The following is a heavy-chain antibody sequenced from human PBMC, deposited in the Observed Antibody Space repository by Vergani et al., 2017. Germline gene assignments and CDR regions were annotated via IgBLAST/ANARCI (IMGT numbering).Heavy chain of an antibody. CDR2: IYYSGIT. CDR3: ARHSTVEWLVKLGWIDP. Sequence: QLQLQESGPGLVKPSATLSLTCSVSGASIRSSNYYWGWIRQPPGKGLEWISSIYYSGITYYNPSLKSQITISVDTSKNQFSLKLSSVTAADTAVYFCARHSTVEWLVKLGWIDPWGQGILVTVSS. CDR1: GASIRSSNYY. D-gene: IGHD6-19*01. J-gene: IGHJ5*02. V-gene: IGHV4-39*01.